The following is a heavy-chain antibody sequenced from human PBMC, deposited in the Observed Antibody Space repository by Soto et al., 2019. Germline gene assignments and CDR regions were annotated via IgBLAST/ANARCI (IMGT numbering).Heavy chain of an antibody. CDR3: ARGQRGRDGYNYGLRY. V-gene: IGHV4-59*02. CDR1: DGSVNSYY. Sequence: QVQLQESGPGLVKPSETLSLTCTVSDGSVNSYYWHWIRQPPGKGLEWIGYIAYTGGISNSPSLKSRVTISIDTSKNQVFLRLRSVTAADTAVYYCARGQRGRDGYNYGLRYWGQGTLVTVSS. J-gene: IGHJ4*02. CDR2: IAYTGGI. D-gene: IGHD5-12*01.